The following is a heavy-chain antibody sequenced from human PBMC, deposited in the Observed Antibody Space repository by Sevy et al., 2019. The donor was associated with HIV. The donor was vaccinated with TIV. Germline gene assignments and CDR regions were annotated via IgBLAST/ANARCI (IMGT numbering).Heavy chain of an antibody. J-gene: IGHJ1*01. CDR2: ISSSSSYI. CDR1: GFTFSSYS. V-gene: IGHV3-21*01. Sequence: GGSLRLSCAASGFTFSSYSMNWVRQAPGKGLEWASSISSSSSYIYYADSVKGRFTISRDNAKNSLYLQMNSLRAEDTAVYYCAINDFWSGYSTVGYFQHWGQGTLVTVSS. D-gene: IGHD3-3*01. CDR3: AINDFWSGYSTVGYFQH.